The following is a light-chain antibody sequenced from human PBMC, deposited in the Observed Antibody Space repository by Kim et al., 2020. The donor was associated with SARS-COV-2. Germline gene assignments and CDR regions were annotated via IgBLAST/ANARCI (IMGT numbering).Light chain of an antibody. Sequence: SAYLGDRVTITCQASQDISNYLNWYQQKQGKAPKLLIYDAAILETGVPSRFSGSGSGTDFTFTISTLQPEDIATYFCQQYDNLPLTFGGGTKVEI. CDR1: QDISNY. V-gene: IGKV1-33*01. CDR3: QQYDNLPLT. J-gene: IGKJ4*01. CDR2: DAA.